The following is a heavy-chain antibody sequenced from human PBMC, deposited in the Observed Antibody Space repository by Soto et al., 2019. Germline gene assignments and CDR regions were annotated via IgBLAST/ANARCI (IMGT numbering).Heavy chain of an antibody. V-gene: IGHV4-31*03. J-gene: IGHJ6*02. D-gene: IGHD3-16*01. CDR1: GDSISSGGYY. CDR2: IYYSGGT. CDR3: ARSTKLVRVAYVMDV. Sequence: QVQLQESGPGLVKPSQTLSLTCTVSGDSISSGGYYWSWIRQHPGKGLEWIGNIYYSGGTYYNPSLMIRITISGDTSKNQLSRKVSSVTAADTAVYDCARSTKLVRVAYVMDVWGQGTTVTVSS.